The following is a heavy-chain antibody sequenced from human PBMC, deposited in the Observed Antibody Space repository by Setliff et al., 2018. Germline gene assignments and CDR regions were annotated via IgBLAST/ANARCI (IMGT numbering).Heavy chain of an antibody. CDR1: GASLSSGPYY. V-gene: IGHV4-61*09. J-gene: IGHJ4*02. CDR3: ARGRLLYVGDSHYFDN. D-gene: IGHD4-17*01. Sequence: SETLSLTCTVSGASLSSGPYYWTWVRQPAGKGLEWIGHIYIYTSGTTNYSPSLKSRVTISADTSKNQFSLQLTSVTATDTAVYYCARGRLLYVGDSHYFDNWGQGTLVTVSS. CDR2: YIYTSGTT.